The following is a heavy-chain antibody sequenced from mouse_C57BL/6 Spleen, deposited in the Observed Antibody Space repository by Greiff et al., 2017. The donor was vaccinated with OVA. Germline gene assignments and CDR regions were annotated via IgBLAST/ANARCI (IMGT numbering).Heavy chain of an antibody. J-gene: IGHJ3*01. Sequence: VQLVESGPELVKPGASVKISCKASGYAFSSSWMNWVKQRPGKGLEWIGRIYPGDGDTNYNGKFKGKATLTADKSSSTAYMQLSSLTSEDSAVYFCAREDYYGSSAGFAYWGQGTLVTVSA. D-gene: IGHD1-1*01. V-gene: IGHV1-82*01. CDR2: IYPGDGDT. CDR1: GYAFSSSW. CDR3: AREDYYGSSAGFAY.